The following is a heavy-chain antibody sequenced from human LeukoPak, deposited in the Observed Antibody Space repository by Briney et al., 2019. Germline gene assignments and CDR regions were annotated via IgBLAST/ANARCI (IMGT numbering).Heavy chain of an antibody. CDR3: AXXXIXXXXPDY. Sequence: GRSLRLSCAASGFTVSSNYMSWVRQAPGKGLEWVSAIYSGGSTYYADSVKGRFTISRDNSKNTLYLQMNSLRTEHTAVYNCAXXXIXXXXPDYWGXXTXVTVSS. CDR2: IYSGGST. V-gene: IGHV3-53*01. CDR1: GFTVSSNY. J-gene: IGHJ4*02.